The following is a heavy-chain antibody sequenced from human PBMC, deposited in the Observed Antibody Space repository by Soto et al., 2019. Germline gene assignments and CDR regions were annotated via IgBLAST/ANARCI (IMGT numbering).Heavy chain of an antibody. J-gene: IGHJ6*02. CDR2: FDPEDGET. V-gene: IGHV1-24*01. Sequence: ASVKVSCKVSGYTLTELSMHWVRQAPGKGLEWMGGFDPEDGETIYAQKFQGRVTMTEDTSTDTAYMELGSLRSEDTAVYYCATDLKRNYYYGMDVWAKGPRSPSP. CDR3: ATDLKRNYYYGMDV. CDR1: GYTLTELS.